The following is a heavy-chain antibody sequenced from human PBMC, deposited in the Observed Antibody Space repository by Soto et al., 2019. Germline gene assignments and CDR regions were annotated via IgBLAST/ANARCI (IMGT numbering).Heavy chain of an antibody. Sequence: QVQLVESGGGVVQPGRSLRLSCAASGFTFSSYGMHWVRQAPGKGLEWVAVISYDGSKKYYADSVRGRFTISRDKSKNALYLQMNSLRAEDTAVYYCAKDLRIAVAGQDYWGQGTLVTVSS. V-gene: IGHV3-30*18. CDR2: ISYDGSKK. D-gene: IGHD6-19*01. CDR1: GFTFSSYG. CDR3: AKDLRIAVAGQDY. J-gene: IGHJ4*02.